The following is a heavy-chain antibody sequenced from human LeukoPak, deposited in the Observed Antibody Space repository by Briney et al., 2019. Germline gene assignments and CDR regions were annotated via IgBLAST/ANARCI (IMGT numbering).Heavy chain of an antibody. CDR2: INHSGRT. J-gene: IGHJ4*02. CDR1: GGSFSGYY. Sequence: SETLTLTCAVYGGSFSGYYWNWIRQPPGKGLEWIGEINHSGRTNYNPSLKSRVTISVDTSKKQFSLKLSSVTAADTAVYYCARGVDYYGVWGQGTLVTVSS. CDR3: ARGVDYYGV. V-gene: IGHV4-34*01. D-gene: IGHD3-10*01.